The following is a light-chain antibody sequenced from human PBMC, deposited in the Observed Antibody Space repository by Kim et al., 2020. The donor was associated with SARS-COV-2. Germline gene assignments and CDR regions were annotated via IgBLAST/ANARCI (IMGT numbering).Light chain of an antibody. Sequence: DIQMTQSPSTLSASVGDRITITCRASQSISPWLAWYQQRPGKAPNLLIYDASSLASGVPSRFSGGGSGTEFTLTISSLQPDDFATYYCQQYNYYPWTFGQGTKVEIK. J-gene: IGKJ1*01. V-gene: IGKV1-5*01. CDR3: QQYNYYPWT. CDR1: QSISPW. CDR2: DAS.